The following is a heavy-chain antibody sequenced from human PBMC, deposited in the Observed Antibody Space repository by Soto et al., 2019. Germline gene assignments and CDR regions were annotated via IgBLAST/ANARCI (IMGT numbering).Heavy chain of an antibody. D-gene: IGHD3-3*01. CDR3: AKETTIFGVVIGNRFDP. CDR1: GLSFSSYA. CDR2: ISGSGGST. Sequence: EVQLLESGGGLVQPGASLRLSCAASGLSFSSYAMSWVRQAPGKGLEWVSAISGSGGSTYYADSVKGRFTISRDNSKNTLYLQMNSLRAEDTAVYYSAKETTIFGVVIGNRFDPWGQGTLVTVSS. V-gene: IGHV3-23*01. J-gene: IGHJ5*02.